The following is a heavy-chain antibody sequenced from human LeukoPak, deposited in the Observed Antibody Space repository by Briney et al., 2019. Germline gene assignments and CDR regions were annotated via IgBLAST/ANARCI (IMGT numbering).Heavy chain of an antibody. D-gene: IGHD1-26*01. Sequence: SETLSLTCAVYGGSFRGYYWSWIRQPPGKGLEWIGEINHSGSTNYNPSLKSRVTISVDTSKNQFSLKLSSVTAADAAVYYCARGLRYSGSVNFDYWGQGTLVTVSS. CDR3: ARGLRYSGSVNFDY. V-gene: IGHV4-34*01. CDR1: GGSFRGYY. CDR2: INHSGST. J-gene: IGHJ4*02.